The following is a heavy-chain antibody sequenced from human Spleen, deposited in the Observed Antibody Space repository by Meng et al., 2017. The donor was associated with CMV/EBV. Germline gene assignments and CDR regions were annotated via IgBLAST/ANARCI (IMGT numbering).Heavy chain of an antibody. J-gene: IGHJ4*02. D-gene: IGHD3-22*01. CDR3: ARYAWHSMMPFDY. CDR1: GGSFSGYY. V-gene: IGHV4-34*01. CDR2: INHSGST. Sequence: VQLQQWAHGLVMTSETLSSTCAVYGGSFSGYYWSWIRQPPGKGLEWIGEINHSGSTNYNPSLKSRVTISVDTSKNQFSLKLSSVTAADTAVYYCARYAWHSMMPFDYWGQGTLVTVSS.